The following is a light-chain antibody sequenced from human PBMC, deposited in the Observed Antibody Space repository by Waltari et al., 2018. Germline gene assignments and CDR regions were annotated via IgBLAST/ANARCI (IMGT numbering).Light chain of an antibody. J-gene: IGKJ1*01. V-gene: IGKV3-20*01. CDR2: DAS. CDR3: QKYGSLPAT. CDR1: QSISRY. Sequence: EITLTPSPGTLSLSPGERVTLPCRASQSISRYLAWYQQKPGQAPRLLIYDASSRATGIPDRFSGSGSGTDFSLTISRLEPEDFAVYYCQKYGSLPATFGQGTKVEIK.